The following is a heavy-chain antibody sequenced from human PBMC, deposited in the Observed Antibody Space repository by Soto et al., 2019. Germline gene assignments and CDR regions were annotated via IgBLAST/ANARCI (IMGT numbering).Heavy chain of an antibody. V-gene: IGHV3-66*04. Sequence: PEGSLRLSCAASGFTVSSNYMSWVRQAPGKGLEWVSVIYSGGSTYYADSVKGRFTISRDNSKNTLYLQMNSLRAEDTAVYYCARLRGCSITFCYIAYDNYQIDVRAQRTSVTVS. CDR3: ARLRGCSITFCYIAYDNYQIDV. J-gene: IGHJ6*02. CDR1: GFTVSSNY. D-gene: IGHD2-2*02. CDR2: IYSGGST.